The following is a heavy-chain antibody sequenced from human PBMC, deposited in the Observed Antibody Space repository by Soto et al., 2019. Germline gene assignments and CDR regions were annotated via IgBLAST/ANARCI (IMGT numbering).Heavy chain of an antibody. CDR2: IWYDGSNK. CDR1: GFTFSSYG. Sequence: LRLSCAASGFTFSSYGMHWVRQAPGKGLEWVAVIWYDGSNKYYADSVKGRFTISRDNSKNTLYLQMNSLGAEDTAVYYCARDAVVVAAHLLYYGMDVWGQGTTVTVSS. D-gene: IGHD2-15*01. CDR3: ARDAVVVAAHLLYYGMDV. V-gene: IGHV3-33*01. J-gene: IGHJ6*02.